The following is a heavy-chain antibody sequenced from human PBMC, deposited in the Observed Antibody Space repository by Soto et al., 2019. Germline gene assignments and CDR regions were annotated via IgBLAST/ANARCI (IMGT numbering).Heavy chain of an antibody. CDR1: GGTFSTYT. Sequence: QVQLVQSGAEVTKPGSSVKVSCKASGGTFSTYTITWVRQAPGQGLEWMGRIIPIIGIINYAQKFQGRVTITADKSTGTAYMELTRLRSDDTAVYYCAGDPDSHYNDSHASSYPWGQGTLVTVSS. CDR3: AGDPDSHYNDSHASSYP. CDR2: IIPIIGII. D-gene: IGHD3-22*01. V-gene: IGHV1-69*08. J-gene: IGHJ5*02.